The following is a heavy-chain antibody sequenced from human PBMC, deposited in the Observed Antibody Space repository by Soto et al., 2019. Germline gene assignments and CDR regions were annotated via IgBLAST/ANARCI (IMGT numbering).Heavy chain of an antibody. Sequence: QLQLQESGSGLVKPSQTLSLTCDVSAGSLNSGGYSWSWIRQPPGKGLEWIGYIYHSGSTYHNPSLNSRVNISDDRSKNQFVLKLCSVSAADTAVYYCARGLGGSGEYGHTVDYLGQGSLDTVSS. CDR1: AGSLNSGGYS. CDR3: ARGLGGSGEYGHTVDY. CDR2: IYHSGST. D-gene: IGHD2-15*01. V-gene: IGHV4-30-2*01. J-gene: IGHJ4*02.